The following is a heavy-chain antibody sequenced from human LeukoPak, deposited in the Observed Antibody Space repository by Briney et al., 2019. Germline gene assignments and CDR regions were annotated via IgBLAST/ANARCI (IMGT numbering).Heavy chain of an antibody. D-gene: IGHD6-6*01. V-gene: IGHV1-69*05. CDR1: GGTFNNYA. Sequence: ASVKVSCKSSGGTFNNYALSWVRQAPGQGLEWMGVIMPIFRTPNYAQKFQGRVTITTDASTNTAYMELSGLRSEDTAVYHCAIGGPSYSSSSSKWGQGTLVTVSS. CDR2: IMPIFRTP. J-gene: IGHJ4*02. CDR3: AIGGPSYSSSSSK.